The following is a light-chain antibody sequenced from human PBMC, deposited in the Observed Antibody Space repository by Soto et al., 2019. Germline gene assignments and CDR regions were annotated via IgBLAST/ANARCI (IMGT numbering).Light chain of an antibody. V-gene: IGKV2-28*01. Sequence: DIVMTQSPLSLPVTPGEPASISCRSSQSLLHSNGYNYLDWYLQKPGQSPQLLIYLGSNRASGVPDRFSGSGSRTDFTLKISRVEAEDVGVYYCMQALQPSFGQGTKLQIK. CDR2: LGS. J-gene: IGKJ2*01. CDR1: QSLLHSNGYNY. CDR3: MQALQPS.